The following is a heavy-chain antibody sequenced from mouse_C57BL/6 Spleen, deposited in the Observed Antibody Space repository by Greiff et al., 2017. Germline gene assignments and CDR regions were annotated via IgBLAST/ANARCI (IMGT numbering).Heavy chain of an antibody. CDR3: AREKLGHLDY. V-gene: IGHV1-54*01. CDR1: GYAFTNYL. CDR2: INPGSGGT. J-gene: IGHJ2*01. D-gene: IGHD4-1*01. Sequence: SGAELVRPGTSVKVSCKASGYAFTNYLIEWVKQRPGQGLEWIGVINPGSGGTNYNEKFKGKATLTADKSSSTAYMQLSSLTSEDSAVYFCAREKLGHLDYWGQGTTLTVSS.